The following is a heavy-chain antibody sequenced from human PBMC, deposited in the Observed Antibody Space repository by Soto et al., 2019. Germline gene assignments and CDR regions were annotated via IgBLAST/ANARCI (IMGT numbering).Heavy chain of an antibody. CDR2: ISGSGDST. Sequence: EVQLLESGGGLVQPGGSLSLSCAASGFTFSHYVMTWVRQAPGRGLEWVSAISGSGDSTYYADSVKGRFTISRVNSKNTLYLQMSSLRAEDTALYYCARDRITATNPSCYYMAVWGKGTTVTLAS. CDR3: ARDRITATNPSCYYMAV. D-gene: IGHD4-17*01. CDR1: GFTFSHYV. V-gene: IGHV3-23*01. J-gene: IGHJ6*03.